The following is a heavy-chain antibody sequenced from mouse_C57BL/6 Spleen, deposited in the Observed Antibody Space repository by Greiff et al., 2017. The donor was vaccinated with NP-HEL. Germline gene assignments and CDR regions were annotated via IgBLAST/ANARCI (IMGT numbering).Heavy chain of an antibody. CDR3: ARRGIYYAYFDC. CDR2: FHPYNDDT. Sequence: QVQLKESEAELVKPGASVKMSCKASGYTFTTYPIEWMKQNHGKSLEWIGNFHPYNDDTKYNEKFKGKATLTVEKSSSTVYLELSRLTSDDSAVYYCARRGIYYAYFDCWGQGTTLTVSS. D-gene: IGHD2-1*01. V-gene: IGHV1-47*01. J-gene: IGHJ2*01. CDR1: GYTFTTYP.